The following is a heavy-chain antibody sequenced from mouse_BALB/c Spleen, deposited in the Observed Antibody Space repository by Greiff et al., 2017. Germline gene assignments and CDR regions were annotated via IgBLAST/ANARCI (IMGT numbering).Heavy chain of an antibody. CDR3: AMGNSFDY. CDR1: GFNIKDTY. V-gene: IGHV14-3*02. J-gene: IGHJ2*01. Sequence: EVQLQQSGAELVKPGASVKLSCTASGFNIKDTYMHWVKQRPEQGLEWIGRIDPANGNTKYDPKFQGKATITADTSSNTAYLQLSSLTSEDTAVYYCAMGNSFDYWGQGTTHAVST. CDR2: IDPANGNT.